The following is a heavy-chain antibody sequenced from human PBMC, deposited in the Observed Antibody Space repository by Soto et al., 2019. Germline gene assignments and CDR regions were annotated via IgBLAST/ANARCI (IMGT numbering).Heavy chain of an antibody. CDR1: GGSISSGGYC. J-gene: IGHJ4*02. Sequence: SETLSLTCTVSGGSISSGGYCWSWLRQHPGKGLEWIGYIYYSGSTYYNPSLQSRVTISVDTSKNQFSLKLSSVTAADTAVYYCARAMDGDNSHYFDHWGQGTLVTVSS. CDR3: ARAMDGDNSHYFDH. V-gene: IGHV4-31*03. D-gene: IGHD1-1*01. CDR2: IYYSGST.